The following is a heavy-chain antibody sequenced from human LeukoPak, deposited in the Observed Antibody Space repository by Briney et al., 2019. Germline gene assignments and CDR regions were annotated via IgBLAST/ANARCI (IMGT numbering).Heavy chain of an antibody. CDR2: IYSGGST. Sequence: GGSLRLSCAASGFTVSSNYMSWVRQAPGKGLEWVSVIYSGGSTYYADSVKGRFTISRDNSKNTLYLQMNSLRAEDTAVYYCARDRGYYDCSGYITLGAFDIWGQGTMVTVSS. CDR3: ARDRGYYDCSGYITLGAFDI. CDR1: GFTVSSNY. D-gene: IGHD3-22*01. J-gene: IGHJ3*02. V-gene: IGHV3-53*01.